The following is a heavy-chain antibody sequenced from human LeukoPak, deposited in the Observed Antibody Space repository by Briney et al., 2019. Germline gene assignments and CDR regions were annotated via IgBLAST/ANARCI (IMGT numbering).Heavy chain of an antibody. Sequence: PGGSLRLSCAPSGFTSSSYEMNWVRQAPGKGLEGFSYISSSGSTIYYADSVKGRFTISRDNAKTSLYLQMNSLRAEDTAVYYCARIVDYDSSGYSYWGQGTLVTVSS. CDR1: GFTSSSYE. CDR3: ARIVDYDSSGYSY. CDR2: ISSSGSTI. D-gene: IGHD3-22*01. V-gene: IGHV3-48*03. J-gene: IGHJ4*02.